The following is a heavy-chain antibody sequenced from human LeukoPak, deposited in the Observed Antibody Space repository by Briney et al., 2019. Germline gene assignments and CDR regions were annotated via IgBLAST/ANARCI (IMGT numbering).Heavy chain of an antibody. J-gene: IGHJ4*02. CDR2: ISGSGGST. V-gene: IGHV3-23*01. D-gene: IGHD3-22*01. CDR1: GFTFSSYG. CDR3: ARDLRDYYDSSGYYHLGY. Sequence: GGTLRLSCAASGFTFSSYGMSWVRQAPGKGLEWVSAISGSGGSTYYADSVKGRFTISRDNAKNSLYLQMNSLRAEDTAGYYCARDLRDYYDSSGYYHLGYWGQGTLVTVSS.